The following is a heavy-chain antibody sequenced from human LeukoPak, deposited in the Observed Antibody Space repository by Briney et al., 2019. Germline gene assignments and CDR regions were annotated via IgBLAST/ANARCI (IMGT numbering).Heavy chain of an antibody. CDR3: AKGAWLRFNYYYYYMDV. CDR2: ISGSGGSA. V-gene: IGHV3-23*01. CDR1: GFTFSSYA. D-gene: IGHD5-12*01. Sequence: GGSLRLSCAASGFTFSSYAMSWVRQAPGKGLEWVSAISGSGGSAYYADSVKGRFTISRDNSKNTLYLQMNSLRAEDTAVYYCAKGAWLRFNYYYYYMDVWGKGTTVTVSS. J-gene: IGHJ6*03.